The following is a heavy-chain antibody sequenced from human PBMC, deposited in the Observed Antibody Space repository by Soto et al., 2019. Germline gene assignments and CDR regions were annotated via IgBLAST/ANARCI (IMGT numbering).Heavy chain of an antibody. CDR2: SYSGGST. J-gene: IGHJ3*02. D-gene: IGHD4-17*01. Sequence: VGSLRLSCAASGFTVSSNYMSWVRQAPGKGLEWVSVSYSGGSTYYADSVKGRFTISRDNSKNTLYLQMNSLRAEDTAVYYCARDGVYGDFPDAFDIWGQGTMVTVSS. CDR3: ARDGVYGDFPDAFDI. CDR1: GFTVSSNY. V-gene: IGHV3-53*01.